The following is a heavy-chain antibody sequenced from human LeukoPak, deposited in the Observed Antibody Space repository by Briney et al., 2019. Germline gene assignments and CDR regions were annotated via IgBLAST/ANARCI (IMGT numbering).Heavy chain of an antibody. J-gene: IGHJ4*02. CDR2: IYYSGSS. D-gene: IGHD5-18*01. CDR1: GASIRSGRNY. Sequence: SETLSLTCNVSGASIRSGRNYWGWIRQSPGKGLEWIGSIYYSGSSSYNPSLQSRVSISVDTSKNHISLKVFSLTAADTALYYCARHVSGSAMMHYFDYWGQGNLVTVSS. CDR3: ARHVSGSAMMHYFDY. V-gene: IGHV4-39*01.